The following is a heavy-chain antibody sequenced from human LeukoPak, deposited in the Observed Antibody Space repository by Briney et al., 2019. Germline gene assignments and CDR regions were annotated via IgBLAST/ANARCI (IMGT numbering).Heavy chain of an antibody. Sequence: PGGSLRLSCAASGFTFSTYYMYWIRQAPGKGLEWVSYISHTGSAIYYADSAKGRFTISRDNSKNTLYLQMNSLRAEDTAVYYCAKDTRQAEENFDYWGQGTLVTVSS. J-gene: IGHJ4*02. CDR3: AKDTRQAEENFDY. CDR2: ISHTGSAI. CDR1: GFTFSTYY. V-gene: IGHV3-11*01.